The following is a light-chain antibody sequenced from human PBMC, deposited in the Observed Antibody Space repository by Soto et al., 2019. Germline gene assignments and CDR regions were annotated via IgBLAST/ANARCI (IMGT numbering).Light chain of an antibody. CDR1: QDINNY. V-gene: IGKV1-33*01. CDR2: DAS. CDR3: QHYGSSWT. Sequence: DIQMTQSPSSLSASVGDRVTITCQASQDINNYLNWFQQKPGQAPKLLIYDASNLQTGVPSRFSGSGSGTDFTFTISSLQPEDIGTYYCQHYGSSWTFGQGTKVEIK. J-gene: IGKJ1*01.